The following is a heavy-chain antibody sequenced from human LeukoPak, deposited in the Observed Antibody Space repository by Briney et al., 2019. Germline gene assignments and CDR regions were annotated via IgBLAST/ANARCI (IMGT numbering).Heavy chain of an antibody. D-gene: IGHD2-15*01. CDR1: GGSISSYY. CDR3: ARLTHHRRLVVVVAATLRSARWFDP. CDR2: IYYSGST. J-gene: IGHJ5*02. Sequence: PSETLSLTCTVSGGSISSYYWSWIRQPPGKGLEWIGYIYYSGSTNYNPSPKSRVTMSVDTSKNQFSLKLSSATAADTAVYYCARLTHHRRLVVVVAATLRSARWFDPWGQGTLVTVSS. V-gene: IGHV4-59*12.